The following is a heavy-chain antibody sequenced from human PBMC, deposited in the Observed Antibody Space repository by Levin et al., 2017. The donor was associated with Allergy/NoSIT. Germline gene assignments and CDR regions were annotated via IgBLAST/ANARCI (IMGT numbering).Heavy chain of an antibody. CDR2: ISSSSSYI. CDR3: ARGDCGGGGCYSLSVRAFDI. Sequence: ESLKISCAASGFTFSGYNMHWVRQAPGKGLEWVSSISSSSSYIYYADSVKGRFTISRDNAKHSLYLQMNSLRADDTAMYYCARGDCGGGGCYSLSVRAFDIWGQGTKVAVSS. J-gene: IGHJ3*02. V-gene: IGHV3-21*01. D-gene: IGHD2-15*01. CDR1: GFTFSGYN.